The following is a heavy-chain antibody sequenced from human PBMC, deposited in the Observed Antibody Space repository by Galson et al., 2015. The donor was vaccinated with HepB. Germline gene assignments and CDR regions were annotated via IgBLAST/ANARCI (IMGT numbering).Heavy chain of an antibody. CDR3: AKDLDFYFDY. D-gene: IGHD3/OR15-3a*01. V-gene: IGHV3-23*01. Sequence: TFSSYAMSWVRQAPGKGLEWVSAISGSGGSTYYADSVKGRFTISRDNSKNTLYLQMNSLRAEDTAVYYCAKDLDFYFDYWGQGTLITVSS. CDR1: TFSSYA. J-gene: IGHJ4*02. CDR2: ISGSGGST.